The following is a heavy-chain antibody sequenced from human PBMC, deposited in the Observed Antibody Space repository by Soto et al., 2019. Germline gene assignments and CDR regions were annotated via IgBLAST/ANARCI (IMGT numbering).Heavy chain of an antibody. D-gene: IGHD3-16*02. CDR2: IWYDGSNK. CDR1: GFTFSSYG. V-gene: IGHV3-33*01. Sequence: QVQLVESGGGVVQPGRSLRISCAASGFTFSSYGMHWVRQAPGKGLEWVAVIWYDGSNKYYADSVKGRFTISRDNSKNTLDLQMNSLRAEDTAGYYCARGTYYDYIWGSYHEDYWGQGTLVTVSS. J-gene: IGHJ4*02. CDR3: ARGTYYDYIWGSYHEDY.